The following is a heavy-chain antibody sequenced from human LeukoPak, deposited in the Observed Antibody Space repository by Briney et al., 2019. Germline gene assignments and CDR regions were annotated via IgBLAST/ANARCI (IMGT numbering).Heavy chain of an antibody. D-gene: IGHD1-26*01. J-gene: IGHJ6*03. Sequence: SETLSLTYTVSGGSISSYYWSWIRQPPGRGLDLIGSIYYSGSTNYNPSLKSRVTISVDPSKNQFSLKLSSVTAADTALYYCARETSQKWAHYMDVWGKGTTVTISS. CDR3: ARETSQKWAHYMDV. V-gene: IGHV4-59*01. CDR2: IYYSGST. CDR1: GGSISSYY.